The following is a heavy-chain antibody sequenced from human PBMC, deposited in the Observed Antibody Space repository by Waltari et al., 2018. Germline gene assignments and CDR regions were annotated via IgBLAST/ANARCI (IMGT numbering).Heavy chain of an antibody. D-gene: IGHD6-19*01. CDR3: AHTEQFAPAVWFGP. J-gene: IGHJ5*02. CDR1: GFSLTTNGVG. CDR2: IYWNDDK. V-gene: IGHV2-5*01. Sequence: QITFKESGPTLVKPTQTLPLTCTCSGFSLTTNGVGVGWLRQPPGKALEWLANIYWNDDKRYSPSLKSRLTITKDTSKNQVVLTMTNVDPVDTATYFCAHTEQFAPAVWFGPWGQGTLVAVSS.